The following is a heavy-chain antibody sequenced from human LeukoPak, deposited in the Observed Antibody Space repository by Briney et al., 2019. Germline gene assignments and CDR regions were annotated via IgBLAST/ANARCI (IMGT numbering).Heavy chain of an antibody. J-gene: IGHJ4*02. CDR3: ATTPPRWLRQLGFDY. CDR2: FDPEDGET. V-gene: IGHV1-24*01. Sequence: ASVKVFCKVSGYTLTELSMHWVRQAPGKGREWMGGFDPEDGETIYAQKFQGRVNMNEDTSTDTAYMELSSLRSEDTAVYYCATTPPRWLRQLGFDYWGQGTLVTVSS. CDR1: GYTLTELS. D-gene: IGHD5-24*01.